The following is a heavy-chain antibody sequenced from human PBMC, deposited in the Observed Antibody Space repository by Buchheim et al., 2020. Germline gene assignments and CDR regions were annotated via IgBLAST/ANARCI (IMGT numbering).Heavy chain of an antibody. V-gene: IGHV1-18*04. J-gene: IGHJ6*02. Sequence: QVQLVQSGAEVKKPGASVKVSCKASGYTFTSYGISWVRQAPGQGLEWMGWISAYNGNTNYAQKLQGRATMTTDTSTRTAYMELRSLRSDDTAVYYCARDRLYCRSTSCYPTAYYYYYGMDVWGQGTT. D-gene: IGHD2-2*01. CDR2: ISAYNGNT. CDR1: GYTFTSYG. CDR3: ARDRLYCRSTSCYPTAYYYYYGMDV.